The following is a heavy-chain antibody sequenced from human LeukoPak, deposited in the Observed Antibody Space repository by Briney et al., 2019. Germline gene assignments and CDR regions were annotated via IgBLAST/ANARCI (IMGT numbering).Heavy chain of an antibody. J-gene: IGHJ5*02. CDR3: SPCGHAYDWFGP. CDR1: GATLNIGHA. V-gene: IGHV1-69*04. CDR2: IIPFLGEV. Sequence: EASVTVSCKAFGATLNIGHAFIWARQAPGQGLQWMGRIIPFLGEVNYAQNFQGRVSFTADKSTATMYMEMKSLRLDDTAIYYCSPCGHAYDWFGPWGQGTLVTVSS. D-gene: IGHD5-12*01.